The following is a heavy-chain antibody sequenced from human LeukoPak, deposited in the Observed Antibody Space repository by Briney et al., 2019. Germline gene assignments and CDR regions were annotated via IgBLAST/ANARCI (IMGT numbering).Heavy chain of an antibody. CDR2: ITGSGDPT. J-gene: IGHJ4*02. Sequence: GGSLRLSCAASGFIFRNYAMSWVRQAPGKGLEWVSAITGSGDPTYYADSVKGRFTISRKNSKYTLYVEMNTLRAEDTAGYYCAKWGDYDILAGYYVSDFWGQGTLVTVSS. V-gene: IGHV3-23*01. CDR3: AKWGDYDILAGYYVSDF. D-gene: IGHD3-9*01. CDR1: GFIFRNYA.